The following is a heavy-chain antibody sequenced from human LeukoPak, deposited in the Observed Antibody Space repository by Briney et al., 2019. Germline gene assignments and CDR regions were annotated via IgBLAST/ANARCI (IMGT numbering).Heavy chain of an antibody. V-gene: IGHV5-51*01. CDR2: IFPGDSDT. CDR1: GYSFSSYW. CDR3: ARRNDYYGLDV. Sequence: GESGKISCKGSGYSFSSYWIGWVRQMPGKGLEWMGIIFPGDSDTKYSPSFQGHVTISADKSISTAYMQWNSLKASDTAMYFCARRNDYYGLDVWGQGTTVTVSS. J-gene: IGHJ6*02. D-gene: IGHD2-8*01.